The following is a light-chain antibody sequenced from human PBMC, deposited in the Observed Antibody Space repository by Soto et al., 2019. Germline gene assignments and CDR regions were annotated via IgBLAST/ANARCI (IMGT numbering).Light chain of an antibody. Sequence: EIVMTQSPATLSVSPGERATLSCRASQSVSSNLAWYQQKPGQAPRLLIYGASSRATGIPDRFSGSGSGTDFTLKIRRLEPEDFAVYYCQQYNNWPWTFGQGTKVDI. CDR1: QSVSSN. CDR3: QQYNNWPWT. CDR2: GAS. J-gene: IGKJ1*01. V-gene: IGKV3D-15*01.